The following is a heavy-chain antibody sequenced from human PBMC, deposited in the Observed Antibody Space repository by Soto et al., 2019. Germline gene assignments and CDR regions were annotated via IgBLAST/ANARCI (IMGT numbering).Heavy chain of an antibody. CDR3: ANQNYPDYGDYPGAFDI. J-gene: IGHJ3*02. V-gene: IGHV3-23*01. D-gene: IGHD4-17*01. CDR2: ISGSGGST. Sequence: GGSLRLSCAASGFTFSSYAMSWVRQAPGKGLEWVSAISGSGGSTYYADSVKGRFTISRDNSKNTLYLQMNSLRAEDTAVYYCANQNYPDYGDYPGAFDIWGQGTMVTVSS. CDR1: GFTFSSYA.